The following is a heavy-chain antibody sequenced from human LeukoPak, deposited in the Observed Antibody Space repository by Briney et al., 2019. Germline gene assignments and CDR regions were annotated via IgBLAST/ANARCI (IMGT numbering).Heavy chain of an antibody. Sequence: GGSLRLSCAASGFTFSSYAMSWVRQAPGKGLEWVSSIGSSSGYIYYANSVKGRFTISRDNTKNTLYLQMNSLRAEDTAVYYCVRSANGNYGLFDYWGQGTLVTVSS. V-gene: IGHV3-21*01. CDR1: GFTFSSYA. D-gene: IGHD1-7*01. CDR3: VRSANGNYGLFDY. J-gene: IGHJ4*02. CDR2: IGSSSGYI.